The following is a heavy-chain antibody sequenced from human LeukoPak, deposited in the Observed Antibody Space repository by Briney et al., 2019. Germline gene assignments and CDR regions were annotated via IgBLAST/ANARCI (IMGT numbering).Heavy chain of an antibody. CDR2: INAGNGNT. CDR1: GYTFTSYA. Sequence: ASVKVSCKASGYTFTSYAMHWVRQAPGQRLEWMGWINAGNGNTKYSQKFQGRVTITRDTSASTAYMELSSLRSEDTAVYYCARVYKGGTYYYDSSGDVFDYWGQGTLVTVSS. D-gene: IGHD3-22*01. CDR3: ARVYKGGTYYYDSSGDVFDY. J-gene: IGHJ4*02. V-gene: IGHV1-3*01.